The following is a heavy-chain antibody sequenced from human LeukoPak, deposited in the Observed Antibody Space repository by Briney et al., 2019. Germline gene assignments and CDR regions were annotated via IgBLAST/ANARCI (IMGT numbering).Heavy chain of an antibody. V-gene: IGHV3-53*01. J-gene: IGHJ6*02. CDR3: ARVLDDTWGNGMDV. CDR2: IYTGGNT. D-gene: IGHD3-16*01. Sequence: PGGSLRLSCAASGFTVDSNYLSWVRQAPGKGLEWVSTIYTGGNTYYAASVKGRFTISRDFSKNTVFLHMNSLRAEDTAMYYCARVLDDTWGNGMDVWGQGATVTVSS. CDR1: GFTVDSNY.